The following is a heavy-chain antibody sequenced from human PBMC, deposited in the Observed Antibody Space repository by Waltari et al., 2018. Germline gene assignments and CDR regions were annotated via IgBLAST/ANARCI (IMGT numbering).Heavy chain of an antibody. V-gene: IGHV1-69*14. CDR1: GGTFSSYA. CDR2: HIPIFGTA. D-gene: IGHD6-19*01. Sequence: QVQLVQSGAEVKKPGSSVKFSCKASGGTFSSYAISWVRQAPGQGLEWMGGHIPIFGTANYAKKFQGRFTITADKSTSTAYMELSSLRSEDTAVYYCARGRSSGWGSDYWGQGTLVTVSS. CDR3: ARGRSSGWGSDY. J-gene: IGHJ4*02.